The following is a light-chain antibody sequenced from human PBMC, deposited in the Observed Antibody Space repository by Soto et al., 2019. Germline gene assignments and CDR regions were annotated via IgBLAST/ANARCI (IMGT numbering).Light chain of an antibody. Sequence: QSALTRPASVSGSPGQSITISCTGTSSDVGGYNYVSWYQQHPVKAPKLMIYEVSNRPSGVSNRFSGSKSGNTASLTISGLQAEDEADYYCSSYTSSSTRVFGTGTKLTVL. CDR3: SSYTSSSTRV. CDR1: SSDVGGYNY. V-gene: IGLV2-14*01. J-gene: IGLJ1*01. CDR2: EVS.